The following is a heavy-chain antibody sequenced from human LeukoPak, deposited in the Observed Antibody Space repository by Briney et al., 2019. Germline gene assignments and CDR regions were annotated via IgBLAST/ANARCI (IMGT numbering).Heavy chain of an antibody. J-gene: IGHJ4*02. V-gene: IGHV3-66*01. Sequence: PGGSLRLSCAASGFTVSSNYMSWVRQAPGKGLEWVSVTYSGGSTYYADSVKGRFTISRDNSKNTLHLQMNSLRAEDTAVYYCARDHGRGSSSFYSWGGGTYYFDYWGQGTLVTVSS. CDR2: TYSGGST. CDR1: GFTVSSNY. D-gene: IGHD6-6*01. CDR3: ARDHGRGSSSFYSWGGGTYYFDY.